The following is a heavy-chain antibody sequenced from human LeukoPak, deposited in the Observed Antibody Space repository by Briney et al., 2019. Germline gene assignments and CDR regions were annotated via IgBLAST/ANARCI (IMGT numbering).Heavy chain of an antibody. V-gene: IGHV3-23*01. CDR2: ISGSGDNT. Sequence: GGSLRLSCAASGFTFSSYAMSWVRQVPGKGLEWVSVISGSGDNTYYADSVKGRFTISRDNSKNMLYLQMNSLRAEDTAVYYCARDSCGGDCWNAFDIWGQGTMVTVSS. J-gene: IGHJ3*02. CDR3: ARDSCGGDCWNAFDI. D-gene: IGHD2-21*02. CDR1: GFTFSSYA.